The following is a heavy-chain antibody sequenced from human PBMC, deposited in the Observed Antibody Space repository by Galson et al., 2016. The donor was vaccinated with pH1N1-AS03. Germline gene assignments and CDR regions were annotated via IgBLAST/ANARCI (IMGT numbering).Heavy chain of an antibody. CDR2: IHHTGIT. V-gene: IGHV4-34*01. Sequence: SETLSLTCDVYGGSFSGYYWSWIRQPPGKGLEWIAEIHHTGITNYNPSLKSQVTISLDTSNNQFSLKMTSVTAADTAVYYCARWDSSTRYNFDYWGQGTLVTVSS. CDR3: ARWDSSTRYNFDY. D-gene: IGHD6-13*01. CDR1: GGSFSGYY. J-gene: IGHJ4*02.